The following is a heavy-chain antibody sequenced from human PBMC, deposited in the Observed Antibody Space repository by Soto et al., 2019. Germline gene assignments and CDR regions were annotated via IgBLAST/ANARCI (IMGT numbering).Heavy chain of an antibody. CDR1: VLTFSTYA. V-gene: IGHV3-23*01. J-gene: IGHJ4*02. CDR3: AKAARIYYFEQ. CDR2: ISNTGGHI. D-gene: IGHD2-15*01. Sequence: SLRLSCAASVLTFSTYAMNWVRHAPGKGLEWVSGISNTGGHIYYADSVKGRFTISRDNSENTLYLQMSSLRAEDTAIYYCAKAARIYYFEQLGQGT.